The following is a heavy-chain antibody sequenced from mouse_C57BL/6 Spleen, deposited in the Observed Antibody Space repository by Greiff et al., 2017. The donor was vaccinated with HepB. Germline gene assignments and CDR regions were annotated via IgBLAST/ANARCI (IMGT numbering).Heavy chain of an antibody. J-gene: IGHJ2*01. D-gene: IGHD2-5*01. CDR2: INPNNGGT. V-gene: IGHV1-26*01. CDR3: ARRGIYYSNHYFDY. CDR1: GYTFTDYY. Sequence: EVQLQQSGPELVKPGASVKISCKASGYTFTDYYMNWVKQSHGKSLEWIGDINPNNGGTSYNQKFKGKATLTVDKSSSTAYMELRSLTSEDSAVYYCARRGIYYSNHYFDYWGQGTTLTVSS.